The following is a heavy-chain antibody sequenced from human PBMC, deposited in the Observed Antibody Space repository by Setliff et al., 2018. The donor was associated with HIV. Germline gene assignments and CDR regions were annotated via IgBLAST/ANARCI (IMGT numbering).Heavy chain of an antibody. J-gene: IGHJ4*02. V-gene: IGHV3-15*01. CDR1: GFSFNKAW. CDR2: VKSENDGGTT. D-gene: IGHD2-21*01. Sequence: GGSLRLSCAGSGFSFNKAWMNWVRQAPGKGLEWVGRVKSENDGGTTDYAAPVKGRFTISRDDSKNTLYLQMNSLKTEDTAVYYCTTGTRLVDWGQGALVTVSS. CDR3: TTGTRLVD.